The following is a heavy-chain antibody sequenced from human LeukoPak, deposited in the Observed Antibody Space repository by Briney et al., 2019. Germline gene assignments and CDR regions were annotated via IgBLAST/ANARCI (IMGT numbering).Heavy chain of an antibody. Sequence: VPQAPGKGLEWVARIKTKIDGGTTDGTTDYAGPVKGRFTISRDDSKNTLYLQMNSLKTEDTAVYYCTTNDAFDIWGQGTMVTVSS. V-gene: IGHV3-15*01. CDR2: IKTKIDGGTTDGTT. CDR3: TTNDAFDI. J-gene: IGHJ3*02.